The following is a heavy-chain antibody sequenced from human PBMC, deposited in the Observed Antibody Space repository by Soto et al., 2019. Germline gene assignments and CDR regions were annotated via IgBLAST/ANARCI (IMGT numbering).Heavy chain of an antibody. Sequence: SEALSLPWTVSGGSFDRGDYYCTWIRQPPGKGLELIAYFSSYRGATYYNPSLKSRLTISLVTPMNQFSLKLTSVTAADTAVYYCARGYYDSSDYFVATPIFDXWGQGSFVT. J-gene: IGHJ1*01. V-gene: IGHV4-30-4*01. D-gene: IGHD3-22*01. CDR3: ARGYYDSSDYFVATPIFDX. CDR1: GGSFDRGDYY. CDR2: FSSYRGAT.